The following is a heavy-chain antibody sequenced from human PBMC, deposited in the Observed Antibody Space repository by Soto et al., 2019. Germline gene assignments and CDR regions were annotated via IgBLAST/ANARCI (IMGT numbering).Heavy chain of an antibody. V-gene: IGHV1-69*01. J-gene: IGHJ6*02. CDR1: GGTFSSYA. D-gene: IGHD2-15*01. Sequence: QVQLVQSGAEVKKPGSSVKVSCKASGGTFSSYAISWVRQAPGQGLEWMGGIIPIFGTANYAQKFQGRVTITADESTSTAYMELSSLRSEDTAVYYCSRELGYCSGGSCYYGMDVWGQGTTVTVSS. CDR2: IIPIFGTA. CDR3: SRELGYCSGGSCYYGMDV.